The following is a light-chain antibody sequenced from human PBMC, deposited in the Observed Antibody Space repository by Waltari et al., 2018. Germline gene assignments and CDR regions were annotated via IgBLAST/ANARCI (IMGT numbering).Light chain of an antibody. J-gene: IGLJ2*01. CDR1: SSDIGGYSG. V-gene: IGLV2-18*02. CDR2: EVS. Sequence: QSALTQPPSVSKSLGQSVTISCTGTSSDIGGYSGVSWYQQHSGTAPRLLSYEVSKRPSGVSDRFSCSKSGNTASLTISGLQAEDEADYYCGSYRSGSTWVFGGGTRLTVL. CDR3: GSYRSGSTWV.